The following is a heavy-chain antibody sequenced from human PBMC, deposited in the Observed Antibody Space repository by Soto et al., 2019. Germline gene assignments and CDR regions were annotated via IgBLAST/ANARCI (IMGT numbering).Heavy chain of an antibody. CDR1: GYTFTSYY. D-gene: IGHD3-22*01. CDR3: ATVYYDSSGYMDY. CDR2: INTGNGNT. Sequence: ASVKVSCKAFGYTFTSYYMHWVRQAPGQGLELMGWINTGNGNTKYSQKFQGRVTITRDTSASTVYMEVSSLRSEDTAVYYCATVYYDSSGYMDYWGQGTLVTVSS. V-gene: IGHV1-3*04. J-gene: IGHJ4*02.